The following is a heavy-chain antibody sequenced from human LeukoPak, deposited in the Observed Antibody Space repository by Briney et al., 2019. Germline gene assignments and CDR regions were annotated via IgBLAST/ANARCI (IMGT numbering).Heavy chain of an antibody. CDR2: ISSSSSTI. D-gene: IGHD6-6*01. J-gene: IGHJ5*02. Sequence: GGSLRLSCAASGFTFSSYSMNWVRQAPGKGLEWVSYISSSSSTIYYADSVKGRFTISRDNAKNSLYLQMNSLRAEDTAVYYCARDIMRVAARPDRFDPWGQGTLVTISS. V-gene: IGHV3-48*01. CDR3: ARDIMRVAARPDRFDP. CDR1: GFTFSSYS.